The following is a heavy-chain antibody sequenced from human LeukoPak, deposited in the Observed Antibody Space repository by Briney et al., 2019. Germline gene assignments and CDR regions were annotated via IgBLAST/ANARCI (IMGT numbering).Heavy chain of an antibody. CDR1: GYTFTSDG. V-gene: IGHV1-18*01. CDR2: ISAYNGNT. D-gene: IGHD2-15*01. CDR3: ARSGRYCSGGSCYTPWDY. Sequence: ASVKVSCKASGYTFTSDGISWVRQAPGQGLEWMGWISAYNGNTNYAQKLQGRVTMTTDTSTSTAYMELRSLRSDDTAVYYCARSGRYCSGGSCYTPWDYWGQGTLVTVSS. J-gene: IGHJ4*02.